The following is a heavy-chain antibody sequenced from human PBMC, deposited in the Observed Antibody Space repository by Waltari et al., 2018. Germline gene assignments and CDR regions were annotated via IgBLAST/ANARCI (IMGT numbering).Heavy chain of an antibody. Sequence: EVQLVESGGGLVQPGRSLRLSCAASGFTFDDYAMHWVRQAPGKGLEWGSGISWNSGSIGYADSVKGRFTISRDNAKNSLYLQMNSLRAEDMALYYCATLGGMAPDAFDIWGQGTMVTVSS. CDR2: ISWNSGSI. CDR3: ATLGGMAPDAFDI. J-gene: IGHJ3*02. V-gene: IGHV3-9*03. CDR1: GFTFDDYA. D-gene: IGHD3-10*01.